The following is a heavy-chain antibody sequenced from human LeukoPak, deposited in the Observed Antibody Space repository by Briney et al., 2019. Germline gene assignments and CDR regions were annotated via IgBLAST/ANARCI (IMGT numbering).Heavy chain of an antibody. Sequence: GGSLRLSCAASGFTFSSYAMTWVRQAPGKGLEWVSAISRSGGDTEYADSVKGRFTISRDNSKNTLYMQMNSLRPDDTAVYYCVNPGWYYDSSGYSYYYGMDVWGQGTTVTVSS. J-gene: IGHJ6*02. CDR2: ISRSGGDT. V-gene: IGHV3-23*01. D-gene: IGHD3-22*01. CDR3: VNPGWYYDSSGYSYYYGMDV. CDR1: GFTFSSYA.